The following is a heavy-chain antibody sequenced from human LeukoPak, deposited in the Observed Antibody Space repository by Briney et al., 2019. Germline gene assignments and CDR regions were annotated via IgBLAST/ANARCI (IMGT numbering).Heavy chain of an antibody. D-gene: IGHD2-8*01. CDR1: GFTFNKFA. CDR2: IVISGATT. CDR3: AKVSVGPLSRPTHVALYYGMDV. J-gene: IGHJ6*02. Sequence: GGSLRLSCEASGFTFNKFAMSWVRQAPGKGPEWGSAIVISGATTFYADSVKGRCTISRDNSKNTVYLEMNSLRAEDTAIYYCAKVSVGPLSRPTHVALYYGMDVWGQGTTVTVSS. V-gene: IGHV3-23*01.